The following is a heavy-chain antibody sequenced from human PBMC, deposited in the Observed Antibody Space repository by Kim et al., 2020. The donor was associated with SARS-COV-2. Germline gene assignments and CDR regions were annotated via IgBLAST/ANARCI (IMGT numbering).Heavy chain of an antibody. CDR1: GYTFTTYN. V-gene: IGHV1-3*04. CDR3: VTGGGPA. Sequence: ASVKVSCKASGYTFTTYNIHWVRQAPGQGLEWMGWINSGKGNTKYSQKFQGRVSISRDISASTAYMDLSSLGPEDTAIYYCVTGGGPAWGQGTLVTVSS. D-gene: IGHD5-12*01. J-gene: IGHJ4*02. CDR2: INSGKGNT.